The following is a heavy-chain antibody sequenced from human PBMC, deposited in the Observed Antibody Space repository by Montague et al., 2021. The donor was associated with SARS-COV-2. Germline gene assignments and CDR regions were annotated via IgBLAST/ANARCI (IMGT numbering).Heavy chain of an antibody. V-gene: IGHV3-11*06. CDR2: ITGASSRT. J-gene: IGHJ5*02. CDR1: GFIFSDYN. CDR3: ARGISLFDP. Sequence: SLRLSCAASGFIFSDYNMTWIRQTPGKGLEWISYITGASSRTNYADSVKGRFTISRDNAKNSLFLQMNSLRVEDTAAYYCARGISLFDPWGQGTLVTVSS.